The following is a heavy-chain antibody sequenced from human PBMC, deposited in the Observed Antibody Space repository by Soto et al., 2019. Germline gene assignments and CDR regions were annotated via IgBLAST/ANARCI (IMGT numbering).Heavy chain of an antibody. V-gene: IGHV1-69*01. D-gene: IGHD2-2*01. Sequence: QAQLEQSGGEVKKPGSSVKVSCKASRVAFSKFIVTWVRQAPGVGLEWVGGIIPVFGKANYAQEFQGRVTITADESTSTSYMEVNNLRSEDTAVYYCAKVRYSSPMGYYYGMDVWGQGTTVTVSS. CDR3: AKVRYSSPMGYYYGMDV. CDR2: IIPVFGKA. CDR1: RVAFSKFI. J-gene: IGHJ6*02.